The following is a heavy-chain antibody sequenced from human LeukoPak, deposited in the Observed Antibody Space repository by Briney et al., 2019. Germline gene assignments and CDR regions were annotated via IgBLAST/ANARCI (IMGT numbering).Heavy chain of an antibody. J-gene: IGHJ4*02. CDR2: ISAYNGNT. V-gene: IGHV1-18*01. Sequence: ASVKVSRKASGYTFTSYGISWVRQAPGQGLEWMGWISAYNGNTNYAQKLQGRVTMTTDTSTSTAYMELRSLRSDDTAVYYCARVSRGYSYGAIDYWGQGTLVTVSS. D-gene: IGHD5-18*01. CDR1: GYTFTSYG. CDR3: ARVSRGYSYGAIDY.